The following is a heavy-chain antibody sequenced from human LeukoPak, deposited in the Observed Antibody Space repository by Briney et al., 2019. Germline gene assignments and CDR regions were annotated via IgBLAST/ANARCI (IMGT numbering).Heavy chain of an antibody. V-gene: IGHV3-7*01. CDR3: ARLRNLDYYDSSGYYPVAQYYFDY. Sequence: GGSLRLSCAASGFTFSSYWMSWVRQAPGKGLEWVANIKQDGSEKYYVDSVKGRFTIPRDNAKNSLYLQMNSLRAEDTAVYYCARLRNLDYYDSSGYYPVAQYYFDYWGQGTLVTVSS. D-gene: IGHD3-22*01. CDR1: GFTFSSYW. J-gene: IGHJ4*02. CDR2: IKQDGSEK.